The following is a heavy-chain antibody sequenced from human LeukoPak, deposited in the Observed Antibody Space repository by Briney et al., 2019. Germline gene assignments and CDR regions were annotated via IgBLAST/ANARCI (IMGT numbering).Heavy chain of an antibody. Sequence: PGGSLRLSCAASGFTFSSYAMSWVRQAPGKGLEWVSAISGSGGSTYYADSVKGRFTISRDNSKNTLYLRMNSLRAEDTAVYYCAKGYDFWSGYYDYWGQGTLVTVSS. V-gene: IGHV3-23*01. CDR1: GFTFSSYA. J-gene: IGHJ4*02. CDR3: AKGYDFWSGYYDY. CDR2: ISGSGGST. D-gene: IGHD3-3*01.